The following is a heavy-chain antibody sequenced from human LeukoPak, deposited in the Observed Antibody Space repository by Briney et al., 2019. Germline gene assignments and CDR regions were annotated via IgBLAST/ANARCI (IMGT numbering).Heavy chain of an antibody. J-gene: IGHJ4*02. D-gene: IGHD6-6*01. Sequence: ASVKVSCKASGGTFSSYAISWVRQAPGQGLEWMGGIIPIFGTANYAQKFQGRVTITADESTSTAYMELSSLRSEDTAVYYCARASVEYSSSSAFDYWGQGTLVTVSS. CDR1: GGTFSSYA. CDR3: ARASVEYSSSSAFDY. V-gene: IGHV1-69*13. CDR2: IIPIFGTA.